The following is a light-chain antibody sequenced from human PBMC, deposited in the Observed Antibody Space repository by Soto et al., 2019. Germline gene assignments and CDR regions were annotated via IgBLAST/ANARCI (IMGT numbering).Light chain of an antibody. CDR2: DVS. CDR3: CSYAGSTRV. Sequence: QSALTQPRSVSGSPGQSVTISCTGTSSDVGGYNYVSWYQQHPGKAPKLMIYDVSKRPSGVPDRFSGSKSGNTASLTISGLQAEDEADYYCCSYAGSTRVFGTGPKLT. V-gene: IGLV2-11*01. CDR1: SSDVGGYNY. J-gene: IGLJ1*01.